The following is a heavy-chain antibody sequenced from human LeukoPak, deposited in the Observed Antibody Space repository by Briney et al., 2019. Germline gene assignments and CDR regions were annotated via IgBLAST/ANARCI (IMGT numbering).Heavy chain of an antibody. Sequence: PGGSLRLSCAASGFSFSSYAMSWVRQAPGKGLEWVSGISSSGGSPYYADSVQGRFTNSRDNSKNTLFLQMTGLRAEDTAVYYCADLGTTYYYDRSTYWGQGTLVGVSS. J-gene: IGHJ4*02. V-gene: IGHV3-23*01. D-gene: IGHD3-22*01. CDR1: GFSFSSYA. CDR3: ADLGTTYYYDRSTY. CDR2: ISSSGGSP.